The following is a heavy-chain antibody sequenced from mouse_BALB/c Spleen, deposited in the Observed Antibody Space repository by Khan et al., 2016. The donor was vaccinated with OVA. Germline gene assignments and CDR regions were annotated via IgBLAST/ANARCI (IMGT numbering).Heavy chain of an antibody. J-gene: IGHJ2*01. CDR2: ISYSGST. CDR1: GYSITSGYG. CDR3: ARTARRKY. V-gene: IGHV3-2*02. Sequence: EVKLEESGPGLVKPSQSLSLTCTVTGYSITSGYGWNWIRQFPGNKLEWMGYISYSGSTNYNPSLKSRISITPDTSKNQFFLQLNSVTTEDTATYYCARTARRKYWGQGTTLTVSS. D-gene: IGHD1-2*01.